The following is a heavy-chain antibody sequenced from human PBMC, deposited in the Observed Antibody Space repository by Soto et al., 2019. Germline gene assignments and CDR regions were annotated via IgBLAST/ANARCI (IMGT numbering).Heavy chain of an antibody. CDR3: ARDYGRNFDY. J-gene: IGHJ4*02. CDR1: GGSFSGYY. Sequence: SETLSLTCAVYGGSFSGYYWHWIRQPPGKGLEWIGEINHSGSTNYNPSLKSRVNKSLDTSKNQFSLKLSSMTAADTAVYYCARDYGRNFDYWGQGTLVTVSS. D-gene: IGHD3-10*01. V-gene: IGHV4-34*01. CDR2: INHSGST.